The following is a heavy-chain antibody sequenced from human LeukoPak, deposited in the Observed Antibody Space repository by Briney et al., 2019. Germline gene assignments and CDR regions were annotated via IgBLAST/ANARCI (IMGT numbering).Heavy chain of an antibody. D-gene: IGHD3-22*01. V-gene: IGHV3-7*01. CDR2: IKQDGSEK. CDR1: GFTFSSYW. Sequence: GGSLRLSCAASGFTFSSYWMNWVRQAPGKGLEWVANIKQDGSEKYYVDSVEGRFTISRDNAKNSLYLQMNSLRAEDTAVYYCARYYYDSSGYYSDHLDYWGQGTLVTVSS. J-gene: IGHJ4*02. CDR3: ARYYYDSSGYYSDHLDY.